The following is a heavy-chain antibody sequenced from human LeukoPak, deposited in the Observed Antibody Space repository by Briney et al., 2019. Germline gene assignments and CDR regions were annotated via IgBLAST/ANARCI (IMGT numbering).Heavy chain of an antibody. CDR3: SRGKDIVATLDY. CDR2: IYSGGTT. D-gene: IGHD5-12*01. J-gene: IGHJ4*02. Sequence: PGGSLRLSCAASRFTISSNYMSWVRQAPGKGLEWVSVIYSGGTTYYPDSVKGRFTISRDNSKNTLYLQMNSLRAEDTAVYYCSRGKDIVATLDYWGQGTLVTAS. CDR1: RFTISSNY. V-gene: IGHV3-53*01.